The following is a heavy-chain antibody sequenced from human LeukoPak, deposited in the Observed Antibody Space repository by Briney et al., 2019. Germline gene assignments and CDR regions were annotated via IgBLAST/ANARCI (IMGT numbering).Heavy chain of an antibody. CDR3: ARGHDYGGNSGDY. D-gene: IGHD4-23*01. V-gene: IGHV4-34*01. Sequence: SETLSLTCAVYGGSFSGYYRSWIRQPPGKGLEWIGEINHSGSTNYNPSLKSRVTISVDTSKNQFSLKLSSATAADTAVYYCARGHDYGGNSGDYWGQGTLVTVPS. J-gene: IGHJ4*02. CDR1: GGSFSGYY. CDR2: INHSGST.